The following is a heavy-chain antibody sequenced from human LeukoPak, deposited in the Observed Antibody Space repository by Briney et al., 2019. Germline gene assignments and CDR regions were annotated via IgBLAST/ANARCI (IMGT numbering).Heavy chain of an antibody. D-gene: IGHD6-13*01. J-gene: IGHJ6*02. CDR3: ARDMEVGQSGGSSWFYYYGMDV. V-gene: IGHV4-59*01. Sequence: SETLSLTRTVSGGSLSSYYWSWIRQPPGEGLEWIGYIYYSGSTNYNPSLKSRVTISVDTSKNQFSLKLSSVTAADTAVYYCARDMEVGQSGGSSWFYYYGMDVWGQGTTVTVSS. CDR1: GGSLSSYY. CDR2: IYYSGST.